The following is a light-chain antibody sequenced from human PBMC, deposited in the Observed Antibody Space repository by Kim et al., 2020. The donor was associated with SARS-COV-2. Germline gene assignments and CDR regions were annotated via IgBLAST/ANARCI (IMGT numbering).Light chain of an antibody. CDR2: EVD. V-gene: IGLV2-8*01. J-gene: IGLJ2*01. CDR1: YNACDDYYF. Sequence: PGQSVTISCTATYNACDDYYFVSWYQQHPGRAPRLLIHEVDRRPSGVPHRFSGSRSGNTASLTVSGLQPEDEAHYYCSSYVLNNIVFGGGTQLTVL. CDR3: SSYVLNNIV.